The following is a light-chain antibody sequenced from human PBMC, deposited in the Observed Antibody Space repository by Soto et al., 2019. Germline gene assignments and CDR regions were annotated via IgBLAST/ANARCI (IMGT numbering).Light chain of an antibody. J-gene: IGKJ1*01. Sequence: EIVMTQSPAILSVSPGERATLSCRASQSVSSSYLAWYQQKPGQAPRLLIYGASSRATGIPDRFSGSGSGTDFTLTISRLEPEDFAVYYCQQYDSSSRTFGQGTKVDIK. V-gene: IGKV3-20*01. CDR2: GAS. CDR3: QQYDSSSRT. CDR1: QSVSSSY.